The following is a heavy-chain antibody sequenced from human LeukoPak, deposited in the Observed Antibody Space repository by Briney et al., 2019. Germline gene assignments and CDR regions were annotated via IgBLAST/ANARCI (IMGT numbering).Heavy chain of an antibody. D-gene: IGHD3-22*01. CDR3: AKDSSGYYHALDY. V-gene: IGHV3-23*01. J-gene: IGHJ4*02. Sequence: PGGSLRLSCAASGFTFSSYGMSWVRQAPGKGLEWVSAISGSGGSTYYADSVKGRFTISRDNSKNTLYLQMNSLRAEDTAVYYCAKDSSGYYHALDYWGQGTLVTVSS. CDR1: GFTFSSYG. CDR2: ISGSGGST.